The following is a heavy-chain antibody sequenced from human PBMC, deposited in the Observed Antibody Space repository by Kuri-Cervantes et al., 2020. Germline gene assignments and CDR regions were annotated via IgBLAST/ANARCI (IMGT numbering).Heavy chain of an antibody. CDR3: ARDGPSYNYYFDY. CDR1: GGTFSNFA. J-gene: IGHJ4*02. D-gene: IGHD5-24*01. V-gene: IGHV1-69*05. CDR2: IIPIFGTS. Sequence: SVKVSCKASGGTFSNFAISWVRQAPGQGLEWVGGIIPIFGTSNYAQKFQGRVTITTDESTSTVYMELSSLRSEDTAVYYCARDGPSYNYYFDYWGQGTLVTVSS.